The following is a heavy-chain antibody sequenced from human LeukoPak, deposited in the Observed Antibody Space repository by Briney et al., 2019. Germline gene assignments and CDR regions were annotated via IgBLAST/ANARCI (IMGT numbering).Heavy chain of an antibody. CDR2: FYSGGSS. CDR3: ARDRGYGYGFFDY. D-gene: IGHD5-18*01. V-gene: IGHV3-53*01. Sequence: IPPGGALQIPFAAPGFTLRGIYMTWGRPAPGEGVEWVSSFYSGGSSYYADSVKGRFIISRDSSTDTLYLQMNSLRVEDTAVYFCARDRGYGYGFFDYWGQGTLVTVSS. J-gene: IGHJ4*02. CDR1: GFTLRGIY.